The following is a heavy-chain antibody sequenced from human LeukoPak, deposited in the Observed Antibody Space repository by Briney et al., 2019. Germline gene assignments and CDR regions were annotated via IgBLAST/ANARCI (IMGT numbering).Heavy chain of an antibody. D-gene: IGHD3-22*01. J-gene: IGHJ4*02. V-gene: IGHV1-69*13. CDR1: GGTFSSYA. CDR2: IIPIFGTA. Sequence: ASVKVSCKASGGTFSSYAISWVRQAPGQGLEWMGGIIPIFGTANYAQKFQGRVMITADESTSTAYMELSSLRSEDTAVYYCARVASSGPYFDYWGQGTLVTVSS. CDR3: ARVASSGPYFDY.